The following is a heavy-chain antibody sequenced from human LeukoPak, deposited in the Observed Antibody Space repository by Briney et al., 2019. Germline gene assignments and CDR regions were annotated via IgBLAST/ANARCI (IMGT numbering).Heavy chain of an antibody. J-gene: IGHJ4*02. D-gene: IGHD3-16*01. V-gene: IGHV4-59*01. CDR2: IYYSGGT. Sequence: PSETLSLTCTVSGGSISNYYWSWIRQPPGKGLEWIGYIYYSGGTNYNPSLKSRVTISVDTSKDQFSLKLSSVTAADTALYYCARVRRGAFEGVSYFDYWGQGTLVTVSS. CDR1: GGSISNYY. CDR3: ARVRRGAFEGVSYFDY.